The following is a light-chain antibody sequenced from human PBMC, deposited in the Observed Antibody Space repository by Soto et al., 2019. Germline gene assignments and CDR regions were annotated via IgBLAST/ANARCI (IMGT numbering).Light chain of an antibody. V-gene: IGKV3-15*01. CDR3: QQYTNWPPYT. Sequence: EIVMTQSPATLSVSPGERATPSCRASQSVSTNLAWYQQKPGQSPRLLIYGASTRATGIPARFSGSGSETEFTLTISSLQSEDFAVYYCQQYTNWPPYTFGQGTNLEIK. J-gene: IGKJ2*01. CDR2: GAS. CDR1: QSVSTN.